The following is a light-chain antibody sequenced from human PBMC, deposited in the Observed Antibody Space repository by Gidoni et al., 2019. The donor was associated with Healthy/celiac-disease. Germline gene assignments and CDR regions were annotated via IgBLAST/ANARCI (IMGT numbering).Light chain of an antibody. Sequence: DIQLTQSPSFLSASVGDRVTITCRARQGISSYLALYQQKPGKAPKLLIYAASTLQSGVPSRFRCSGSGTEFTLTISSLQPEDFATYFCQQLHSYLPDTFGQGTKLEIK. CDR2: AAS. CDR1: QGISSY. CDR3: QQLHSYLPDT. V-gene: IGKV1-9*01. J-gene: IGKJ2*01.